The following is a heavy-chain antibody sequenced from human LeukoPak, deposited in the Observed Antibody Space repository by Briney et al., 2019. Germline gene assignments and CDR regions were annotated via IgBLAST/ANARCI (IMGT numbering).Heavy chain of an antibody. J-gene: IGHJ6*02. CDR1: GYTFTSFG. V-gene: IGHV1-18*04. D-gene: IGHD3-9*01. CDR3: ARGWELRYFDWLSGDYYYYGMDV. CDR2: ISAFNGKT. Sequence: ASVKVSCKSSGYTFTSFGVSWVRQAPGQGLEWMGWISAFNGKTNYAQKFQGRVTMTTDTSTGTAYMDLRSLRSDDTAVYYCARGWELRYFDWLSGDYYYYGMDVWGQGTTVTVSS.